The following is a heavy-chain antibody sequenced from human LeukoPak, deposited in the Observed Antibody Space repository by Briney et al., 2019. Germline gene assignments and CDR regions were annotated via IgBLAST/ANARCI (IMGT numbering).Heavy chain of an antibody. D-gene: IGHD6-13*01. CDR2: IYYSGST. V-gene: IGHV4-59*01. Sequence: SETLSLTCTVSGGSISSNYWNWIRLPPGRGLEWIGYIYYSGSTHYNPSLKSRVTISLDTSKSQFSLKLTSVTAADTAVYYCAKARDSNIWYPFDYWGQGTLVPVSS. CDR3: AKARDSNIWYPFDY. J-gene: IGHJ4*02. CDR1: GGSISSNY.